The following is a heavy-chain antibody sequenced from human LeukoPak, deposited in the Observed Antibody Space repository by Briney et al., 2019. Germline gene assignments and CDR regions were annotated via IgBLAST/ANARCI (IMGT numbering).Heavy chain of an antibody. Sequence: ASVKVSCKASGYTFTGYYMHWVRQAPGQGFEWMGRIDPNNGATNYAQKFQGRVTVTRDTSISTVYMELSRLKSDDTAVYFCATYSGNYQSCYWGQGTLVTVSS. CDR1: GYTFTGYY. D-gene: IGHD1-26*01. J-gene: IGHJ4*02. CDR2: IDPNNGAT. V-gene: IGHV1-2*06. CDR3: ATYSGNYQSCY.